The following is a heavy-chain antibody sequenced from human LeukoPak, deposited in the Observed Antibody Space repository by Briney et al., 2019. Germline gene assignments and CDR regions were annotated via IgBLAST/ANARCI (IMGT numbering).Heavy chain of an antibody. CDR1: GASISDDY. CDR3: ARVGDTSGYYYYFDY. V-gene: IGHV4-59*08. Sequence: PSETLSLTCSVSGASISDDYWSWIRQPPGKGLEWVGYISYSGGSTYNPSLKRRVTISIDTSKNQFSLRLSSVTAADTALYYCARVGDTSGYYYYFDYWGQGTLVTVSS. D-gene: IGHD3-22*01. J-gene: IGHJ4*02. CDR2: ISYSGGS.